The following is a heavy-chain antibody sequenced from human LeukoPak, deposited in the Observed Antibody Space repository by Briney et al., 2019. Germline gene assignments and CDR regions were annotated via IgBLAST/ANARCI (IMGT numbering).Heavy chain of an antibody. CDR3: ARSYCSGGSCYVRGFFDY. CDR2: ISYDGSNK. V-gene: IGHV3-30-3*01. D-gene: IGHD2-15*01. CDR1: GFTFSSYA. J-gene: IGHJ4*02. Sequence: GGSLRLSCAASGFTFSSYAMPWVRQAPGKGLEWVAVISYDGSNKYYADSVKGRFTISRDNSKNTLYLQMNGLRAEDTAVYYCARSYCSGGSCYVRGFFDYWGQGTLVTVSS.